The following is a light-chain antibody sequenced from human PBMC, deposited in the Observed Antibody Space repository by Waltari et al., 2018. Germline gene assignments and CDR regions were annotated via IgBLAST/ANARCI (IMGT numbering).Light chain of an antibody. CDR1: QSISSS. CDR2: DAS. J-gene: IGKJ4*01. Sequence: EIVLTQSPATLSLSPGERATLSCRASQSISSSLAWYQQNVGQAPRLLIYDASNRATGIPVRFSGSGSGTDFTLTISSLEPEDFAVYYCQQRSDWPLTFGGGTKVEIK. V-gene: IGKV3-11*01. CDR3: QQRSDWPLT.